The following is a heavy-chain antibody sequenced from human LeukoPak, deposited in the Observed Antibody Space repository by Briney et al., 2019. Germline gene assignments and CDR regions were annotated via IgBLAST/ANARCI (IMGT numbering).Heavy chain of an antibody. CDR2: ISGSGDST. D-gene: IGHD6-13*01. V-gene: IGHV3-23*01. CDR3: ANEYSSSWYDIFDY. CDR1: GFTFSNYA. Sequence: PGGSLRLSCAASGFTFSNYAMSWVRQAPGRGLEWVSTISGSGDSTYYADSVKGRFTISRDNSKNTLYRQMNSLRAEDTAVYYCANEYSSSWYDIFDYWGQGTLVTVSS. J-gene: IGHJ4*02.